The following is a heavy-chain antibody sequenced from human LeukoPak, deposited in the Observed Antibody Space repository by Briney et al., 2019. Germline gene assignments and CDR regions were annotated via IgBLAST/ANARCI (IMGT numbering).Heavy chain of an antibody. J-gene: IGHJ5*02. Sequence: ALVKVSCKASGYTFTSYDINWVRQATGQGLEWMGWMNPNSGNTGYAQKFQGRVTMTRNTSISTAYMELSSLRSEDTAVYYCARRRGTMVRGVIYWFDPWGQGTLVTVSS. D-gene: IGHD3-10*01. CDR2: MNPNSGNT. V-gene: IGHV1-8*01. CDR1: GYTFTSYD. CDR3: ARRRGTMVRGVIYWFDP.